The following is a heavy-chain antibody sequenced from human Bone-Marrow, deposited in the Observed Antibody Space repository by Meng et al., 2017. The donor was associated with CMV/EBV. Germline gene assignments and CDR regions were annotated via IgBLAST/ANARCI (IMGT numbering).Heavy chain of an antibody. CDR2: VSNDGNNK. Sequence: GGPLRLSCAASGFTFNNYAMHWVRQAPGKGLQWVAVVSNDGNNKYYADSVKGRFTISRDNSKNTLYLQMNSLRAEDTAVYYCAKGLGYSSSGGGIDYWGQGTLVTVSS. J-gene: IGHJ4*02. D-gene: IGHD6-6*01. CDR3: AKGLGYSSSGGGIDY. CDR1: GFTFNNYA. V-gene: IGHV3-30-3*01.